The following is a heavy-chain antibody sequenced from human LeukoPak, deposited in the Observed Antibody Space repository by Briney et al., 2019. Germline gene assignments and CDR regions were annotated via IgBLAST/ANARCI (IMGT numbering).Heavy chain of an antibody. V-gene: IGHV3-23*01. J-gene: IGHJ5*02. CDR1: GFRFSNSA. Sequence: GGSLRLSCAASGFRFSNSALTWVRQSPGTGLEWVSLISNSGADTYYADSVKGRFTISRDHSKNTVYLQMNSLRAEDTAVYYCAILGGTSSDLSWFDPWGQGALVTVSS. CDR2: ISNSGADT. D-gene: IGHD3-3*01. CDR3: AILGGTSSDLSWFDP.